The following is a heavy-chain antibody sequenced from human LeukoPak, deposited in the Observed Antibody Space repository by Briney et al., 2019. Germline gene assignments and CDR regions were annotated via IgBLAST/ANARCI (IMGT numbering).Heavy chain of an antibody. Sequence: SETLSLTCTVSGGSISSSSYYWGWIRQPPGKGLEWIGSIYYSGSTYYNPSLKSRVTISVDTSKNQFSLKLSSVTAADTAVYYCARAIKLLPYIYYSYYYMDVWGKGTTVTVSS. CDR3: ARAIKLLPYIYYSYYYMDV. D-gene: IGHD6-6*01. CDR2: IYYSGST. CDR1: GGSISSSSYY. J-gene: IGHJ6*03. V-gene: IGHV4-39*07.